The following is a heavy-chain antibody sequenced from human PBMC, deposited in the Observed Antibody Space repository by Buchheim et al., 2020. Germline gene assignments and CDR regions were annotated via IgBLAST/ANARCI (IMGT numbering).Heavy chain of an antibody. CDR3: ARHLGIAAAGTPFDY. D-gene: IGHD6-13*01. Sequence: QVQLQESGPGLVKPSETLSLTCTVSGGSISRYYWSWIRQSPGRGLEWIGYIYYSGGTNYNPSLKSRVTISVDTSKSQFSLILSSVTAADTAVYYCARHLGIAAAGTPFDYWGQGIL. CDR2: IYYSGGT. CDR1: GGSISRYY. J-gene: IGHJ4*02. V-gene: IGHV4-59*08.